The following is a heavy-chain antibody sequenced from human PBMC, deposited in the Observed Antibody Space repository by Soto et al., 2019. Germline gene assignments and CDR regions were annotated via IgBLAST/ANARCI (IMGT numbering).Heavy chain of an antibody. CDR1: GFTFSSYW. CDR2: IKQDGSEK. D-gene: IGHD2-15*01. CDR3: ARDIVVVVAATNWFDP. J-gene: IGHJ5*02. V-gene: IGHV3-7*01. Sequence: PGGSLRLSCAASGFTFSSYWMSWVRQAPGKGLEWVANIKQDGSEKYYVDSVKGRFTISRDNAKNSLYLQMNSLRAEDTAVYYWARDIVVVVAATNWFDPWGQGTLVTVSS.